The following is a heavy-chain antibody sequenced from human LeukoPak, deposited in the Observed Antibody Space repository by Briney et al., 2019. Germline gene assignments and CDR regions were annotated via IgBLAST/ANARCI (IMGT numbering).Heavy chain of an antibody. D-gene: IGHD3-10*01. CDR1: GFTVITKY. J-gene: IGHJ2*01. V-gene: IGHV3-53*01. CDR3: ARVGDHFHWYLAL. Sequence: GGSLRLSCAASGFTVITKYMNWFRQAPGKGLEWVSILYSGSDTYYADSVKGRFTISRDSSKNILSLQMNNLRAEDTAVYYCARVGDHFHWYLALWGRGTLVTVSS. CDR2: LYSGSDT.